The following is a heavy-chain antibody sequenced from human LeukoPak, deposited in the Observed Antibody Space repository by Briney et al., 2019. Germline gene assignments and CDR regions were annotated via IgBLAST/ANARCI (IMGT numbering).Heavy chain of an antibody. CDR3: TRDVTGDYWFDP. V-gene: IGHV1-2*02. J-gene: IGHJ5*02. CDR1: EYTFTAYD. CDR2: INPRSGGR. D-gene: IGHD3-16*01. Sequence: ASVKVSCKASEYTFTAYDMHWVRQAPGQGLEWIGWINPRSGGRDYAQRFQGRVTMTRDTSISTAYMELSRLTSDDTAVYYCTRDVTGDYWFDPWGQGTLVTVSS.